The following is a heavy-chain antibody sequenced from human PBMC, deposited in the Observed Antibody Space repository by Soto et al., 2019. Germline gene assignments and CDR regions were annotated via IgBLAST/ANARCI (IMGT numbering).Heavy chain of an antibody. V-gene: IGHV3-30*18. J-gene: IGHJ4*02. CDR2: ISYDGSNK. CDR1: GFTFSSYG. Sequence: GGSLRLSCAASGFTFSSYGMHWVRQAPGKGLEWVAVISYDGSNKYYADSVKGRFTISRDNSKNTLYLQMNSLRAEDTAVYYCAKDSNWNDEGEQDYWGQGTLVTVSS. D-gene: IGHD1-1*01. CDR3: AKDSNWNDEGEQDY.